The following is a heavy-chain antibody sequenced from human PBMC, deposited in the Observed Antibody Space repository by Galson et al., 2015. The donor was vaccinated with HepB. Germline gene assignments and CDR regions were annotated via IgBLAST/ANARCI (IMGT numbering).Heavy chain of an antibody. J-gene: IGHJ4*02. D-gene: IGHD1-1*01. CDR3: ARGGRTGSNDY. Sequence: SVKVSCKASGYTFTDYYIHWVRQAPGQGLEWLGWINPNTGGSNHAQKFQGRVTMSRDTSITTAYMDLSSLTFDGTAVYYCARGGRTGSNDYWGQGTLVTVSS. CDR2: INPNTGGS. CDR1: GYTFTDYY. V-gene: IGHV1-2*02.